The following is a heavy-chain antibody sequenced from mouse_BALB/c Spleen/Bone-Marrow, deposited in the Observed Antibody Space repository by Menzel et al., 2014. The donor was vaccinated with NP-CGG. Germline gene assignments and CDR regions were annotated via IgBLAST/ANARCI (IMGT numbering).Heavy chain of an antibody. V-gene: IGHV14-3*02. CDR2: INPPNGNT. J-gene: IGHJ3*01. D-gene: IGHD2-14*01. Sequence: EVQLQQSGAELVKPGASVKLSCTASGFNIKDTYMHWVKQRPEQALDWLGSINPPNGNTKYDPKFQGKATITADTSSNTAYLQLSSLASEDTAVYYCAPYRYDGPGFAYWGQGTLVTVSA. CDR3: APYRYDGPGFAY. CDR1: GFNIKDTY.